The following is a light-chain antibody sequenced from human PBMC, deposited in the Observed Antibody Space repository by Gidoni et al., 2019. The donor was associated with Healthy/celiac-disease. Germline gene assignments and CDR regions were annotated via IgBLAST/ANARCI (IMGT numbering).Light chain of an antibody. CDR2: DAS. CDR3: QQFNSYPRT. V-gene: IGKV1-13*02. CDR1: QGISSA. J-gene: IGKJ1*01. Sequence: AIQLTPSPFSLSASVGDRVTITCRASQGISSALAWYHQKPGKAPKLLIYDASSLESGVPSRFRGSGSGTDFTLTISSLQPEDFATYYCQQFNSYPRTFXQXTKVEIK.